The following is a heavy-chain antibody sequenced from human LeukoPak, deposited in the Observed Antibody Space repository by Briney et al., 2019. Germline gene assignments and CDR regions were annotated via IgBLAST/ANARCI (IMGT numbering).Heavy chain of an antibody. J-gene: IGHJ5*02. Sequence: PSETLSLTCTVSGGSISSSSYYWGWIRQPLGKGLEWIGSIYYSGSTYYNPSLKSRVTISVDTSKNQFSLKLSSVTAADTAVYYCARDSGLAAAGTDRNWFDPWGQGTLVTVSS. V-gene: IGHV4-39*02. CDR2: IYYSGST. D-gene: IGHD6-13*01. CDR1: GGSISSSSYY. CDR3: ARDSGLAAAGTDRNWFDP.